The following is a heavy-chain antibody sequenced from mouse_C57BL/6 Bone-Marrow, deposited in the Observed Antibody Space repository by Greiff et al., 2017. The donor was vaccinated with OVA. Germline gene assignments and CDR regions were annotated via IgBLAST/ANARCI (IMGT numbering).Heavy chain of an antibody. J-gene: IGHJ1*03. Sequence: VQLQQSGAELVRPGASVKLSCTASGFNIKDDYMHWVKQRPEQGLEWIGWIDPENGDTEYASKFQGKATITADTSSNTAYLQLSSLTSEDTAVYYCTTRGATGVAPWGTGTTVTVSS. CDR1: GFNIKDDY. D-gene: IGHD1-1*01. CDR2: IDPENGDT. CDR3: TTRGATGVAP. V-gene: IGHV14-4*01.